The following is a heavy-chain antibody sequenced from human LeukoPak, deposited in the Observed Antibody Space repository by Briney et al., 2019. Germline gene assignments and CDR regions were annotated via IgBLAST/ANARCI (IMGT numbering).Heavy chain of an antibody. J-gene: IGHJ4*02. V-gene: IGHV3-23*01. Sequence: GGSLRLSCAASGFTFSSYAMSWVRQAPGKGLEWVSDINGSGGSTYYADSVKGRFTISRDNSKNTLYLQMNSLRAEDTAVYYCAKVPDYVHPGGYWGQGTLVTVSS. CDR2: INGSGGST. CDR1: GFTFSSYA. D-gene: IGHD3-16*01. CDR3: AKVPDYVHPGGY.